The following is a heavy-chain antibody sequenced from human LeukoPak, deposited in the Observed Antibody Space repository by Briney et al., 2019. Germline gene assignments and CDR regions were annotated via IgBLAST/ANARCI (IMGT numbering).Heavy chain of an antibody. CDR1: GYTFTSYG. CDR3: ARAYYDSSGYFTY. CDR2: ISAYNGNT. Sequence: ASVKVSCKASGYTFTSYGISWVRQAPGQGLEWMGWISAYNGNTNYAQKLQGRVTMTTDTSTSTACMELRSLRSDDTAVYYCARAYYDSSGYFTYWGQGTLVTVSS. J-gene: IGHJ4*02. D-gene: IGHD3-22*01. V-gene: IGHV1-18*01.